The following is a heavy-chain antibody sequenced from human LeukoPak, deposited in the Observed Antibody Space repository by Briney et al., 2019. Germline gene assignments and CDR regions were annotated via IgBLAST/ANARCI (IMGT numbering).Heavy chain of an antibody. V-gene: IGHV6-1*01. CDR1: GDSVSSNSAT. CDR3: ARDGMAVAVGYFDL. Sequence: PSQTLSLTCAISGDSVSSNSATWNWIRQSPSRGLEWLGRTYYRSKWYNDYAASVKSRITIKPDTSKNQFPLQLNSVTPEDTAVYYCARDGMAVAVGYFDLWGRGTLVTVSS. D-gene: IGHD6-19*01. CDR2: TYYRSKWYN. J-gene: IGHJ2*01.